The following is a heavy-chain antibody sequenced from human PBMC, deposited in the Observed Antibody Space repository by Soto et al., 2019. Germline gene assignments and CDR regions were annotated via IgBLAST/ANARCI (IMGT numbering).Heavy chain of an antibody. Sequence: SETLSLTCNVSGGSLSGYFWSLVLQPPGKRLEWLGYIHASGTTNYNPSLKGRLTMLLDTSKNDFSLKLDSIAAADTAMYYCARSHGGAFWSFDLWGRGTLVTVSP. CDR1: GGSLSGYF. D-gene: IGHD2-21*01. CDR2: IHASGTT. J-gene: IGHJ2*01. CDR3: ARSHGGAFWSFDL. V-gene: IGHV4-59*01.